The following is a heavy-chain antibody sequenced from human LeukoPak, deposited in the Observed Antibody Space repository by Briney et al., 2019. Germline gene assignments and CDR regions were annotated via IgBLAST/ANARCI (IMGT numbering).Heavy chain of an antibody. Sequence: SETLSLTCTVSGGSLSSYYWSWIRQPPGKGLEGIGYIYYSGSTNYNPSLKTRVTISVDTSKNQFSLKLSSVTAADTAVYYCARLSGARIAAAGLFDYWGQGTLVTVSS. CDR3: ARLSGARIAAAGLFDY. CDR2: IYYSGST. CDR1: GGSLSSYY. J-gene: IGHJ4*02. V-gene: IGHV4-59*08. D-gene: IGHD6-13*01.